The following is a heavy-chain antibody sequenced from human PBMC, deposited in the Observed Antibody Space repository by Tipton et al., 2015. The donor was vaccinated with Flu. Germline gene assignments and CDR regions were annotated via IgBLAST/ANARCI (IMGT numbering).Heavy chain of an antibody. V-gene: IGHV3-30*18. J-gene: IGHJ6*02. Sequence: SLRLSCAASGFTFSNYGMHWVRQAPGKGLEWVAVISFDGSRTYYVDAVKGRFSISRDNFERTLYLQIDSLRGEDTAVYYCAKDLDGSSSGRRDYSYYGLDVWGQGTTVTVSS. CDR2: ISFDGSRT. CDR1: GFTFSNYG. CDR3: AKDLDGSSSGRRDYSYYGLDV. D-gene: IGHD6-6*01.